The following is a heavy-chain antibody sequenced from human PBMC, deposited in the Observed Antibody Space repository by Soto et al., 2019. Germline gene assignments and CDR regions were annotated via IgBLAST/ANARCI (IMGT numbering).Heavy chain of an antibody. CDR1: GYTFTGYY. D-gene: IGHD1-26*01. J-gene: IGHJ3*02. Sequence: QVQLVQSGAEVKKPGASVKVSCKTSGYTFTGYYMHWVRQAPGQGIEWMGWINHNSGGTNYEQKFQGWVTMTRDTSISSAYMERGRVRSYDTAVYYCARSVILGASRRAFYSWGQGTMVTVSS. V-gene: IGHV1-2*04. CDR2: INHNSGGT. CDR3: ARSVILGASRRAFYS.